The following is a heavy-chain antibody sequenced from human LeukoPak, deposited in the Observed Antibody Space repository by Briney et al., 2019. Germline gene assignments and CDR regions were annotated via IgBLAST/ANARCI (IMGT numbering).Heavy chain of an antibody. D-gene: IGHD2-15*01. CDR3: VRGGESTWS. Sequence: TGGSLRLSCEASGFTFSSFGMHWVRQAPGSGLECVAFIRYDETNKYYADSVKGRFTISRDNSKNMLYLQMNSLRAEDTAVYYCVRGGESTWSWGQGTLVTVSS. J-gene: IGHJ5*02. CDR1: GFTFSSFG. V-gene: IGHV3-30*02. CDR2: IRYDETNK.